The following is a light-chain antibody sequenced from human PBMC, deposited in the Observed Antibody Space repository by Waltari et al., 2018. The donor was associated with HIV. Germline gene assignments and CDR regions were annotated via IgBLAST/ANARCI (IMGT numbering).Light chain of an antibody. J-gene: IGLJ2*01. V-gene: IGLV2-23*01. CDR3: CSYAGTVV. CDR2: EAT. Sequence: QSALSQPASVSGSPGQSITISCTGGSGDVGTYNLVSWYQRLPGSAPKLIIDEATKRPSGVSNRFSGSKSGGTASLTISGRQADDEGHYYCCSYAGTVVFGGGTELTVL. CDR1: SGDVGTYNL.